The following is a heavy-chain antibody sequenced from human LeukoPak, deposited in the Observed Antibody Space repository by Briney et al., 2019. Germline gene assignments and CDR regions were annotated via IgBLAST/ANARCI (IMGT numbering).Heavy chain of an antibody. J-gene: IGHJ4*02. CDR3: AKALGPVMVRGVIHY. D-gene: IGHD3-10*01. CDR1: GFTFSNYG. Sequence: HPGGSLRLSCAASGFTFSNYGMHWVRQAPGKGLEWVTFIRYDGSIKYYADSVKGRFTISRDNSKNTLYLQMHSLRAEDTAVYYCAKALGPVMVRGVIHYWGQGTLVTVSS. V-gene: IGHV3-30*02. CDR2: IRYDGSIK.